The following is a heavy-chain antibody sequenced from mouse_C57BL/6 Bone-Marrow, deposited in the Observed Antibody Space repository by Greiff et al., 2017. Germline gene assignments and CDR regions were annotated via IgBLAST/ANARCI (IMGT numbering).Heavy chain of an antibody. V-gene: IGHV1-52*01. CDR3: ARSFSSGGFAY. Sequence: VHLQQPGAELVRPGSSVKLSCKASGYTFTSYWMHWVKQRPIQGLEWIGNIDPSDSETHYNQKFKDKATLTVDKSSSTAYMQLSSLTSEDSAVYYCARSFSSGGFAYWGQGTLVTVSA. D-gene: IGHD1-3*01. J-gene: IGHJ3*01. CDR1: GYTFTSYW. CDR2: IDPSDSET.